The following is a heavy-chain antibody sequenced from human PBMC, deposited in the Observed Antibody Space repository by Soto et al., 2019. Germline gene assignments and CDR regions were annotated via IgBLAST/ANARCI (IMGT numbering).Heavy chain of an antibody. Sequence: GGSLRLSCAASGFTFSSYGMHWVRQAPGKGLEWVAVIWYDGSNKYYADSVKGRFTISSDNSKNTLYLQMNSLRAEDTAVYYCARDREPFCRSTSCYEDFDFWGQGTLVTVSS. V-gene: IGHV3-33*08. J-gene: IGHJ4*02. CDR2: IWYDGSNK. D-gene: IGHD2-2*01. CDR1: GFTFSSYG. CDR3: ARDREPFCRSTSCYEDFDF.